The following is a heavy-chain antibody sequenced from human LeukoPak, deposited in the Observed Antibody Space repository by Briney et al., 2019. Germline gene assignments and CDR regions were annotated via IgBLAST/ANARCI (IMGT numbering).Heavy chain of an antibody. J-gene: IGHJ4*02. V-gene: IGHV3-30*18. CDR1: GFTFSSSG. Sequence: GGSLRLSCAASGFTFSSSGMHWVRQAPGKGLQRVAVISYDGSNKYYTNSVKGRFTISRDNSKNTVYLQMNSLRAEDAAVYYCAKGQPGGTQLPSWAPYYFDYWGQGTLVTVSS. CDR2: ISYDGSNK. D-gene: IGHD5-18*01. CDR3: AKGQPGGTQLPSWAPYYFDY.